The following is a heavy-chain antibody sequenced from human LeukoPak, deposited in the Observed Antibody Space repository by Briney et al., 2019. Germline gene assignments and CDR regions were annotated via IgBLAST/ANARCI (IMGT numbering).Heavy chain of an antibody. CDR1: GFTFSSYA. Sequence: GGSLRLSCAASGFTFSSYAMSWVRQAPGKGLEWVSAISGSGGSTYYADSVKGRFTISRDNSKNTLYLQMNSLRAEDTAVYYCAKEAEPYYYGSGSNYSDYWGQGTLVTVSS. D-gene: IGHD3-10*01. V-gene: IGHV3-23*01. J-gene: IGHJ4*02. CDR2: ISGSGGST. CDR3: AKEAEPYYYGSGSNYSDY.